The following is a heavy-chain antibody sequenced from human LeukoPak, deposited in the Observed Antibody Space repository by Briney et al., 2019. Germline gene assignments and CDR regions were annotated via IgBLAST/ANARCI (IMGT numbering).Heavy chain of an antibody. CDR3: AISSWSFTSVDY. Sequence: KTSETLSLTCSVSGGSISGYYWSWIRQPAGKGLEWIGRIYTSGSTNYNPSLKSRVTISVDTSKNQFSLKLSSVTAADTAVCYCAISSWSFTSVDYWGQGTLVTVSS. V-gene: IGHV4-4*07. CDR2: IYTSGST. CDR1: GGSISGYY. D-gene: IGHD6-13*01. J-gene: IGHJ4*02.